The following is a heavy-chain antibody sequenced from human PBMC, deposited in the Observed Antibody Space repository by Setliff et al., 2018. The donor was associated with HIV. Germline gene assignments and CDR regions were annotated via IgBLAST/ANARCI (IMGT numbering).Heavy chain of an antibody. CDR3: ARPRSGTYRGHYYYYMDV. Sequence: SETLSLTCTVSGASISSYYWSWIRQSPGKRLEWIGYIHYSGSTNYNPSLNSRVAISVDTSKNQFSLKLSSVTAADTAVYYCARPRSGTYRGHYYYYMDVWGKGTTVTVSS. D-gene: IGHD3-10*01. CDR2: IHYSGST. V-gene: IGHV4-59*01. J-gene: IGHJ6*03. CDR1: GASISSYY.